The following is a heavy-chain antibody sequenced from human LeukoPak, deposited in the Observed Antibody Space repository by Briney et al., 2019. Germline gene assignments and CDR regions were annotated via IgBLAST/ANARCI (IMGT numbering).Heavy chain of an antibody. CDR2: IYGSGST. Sequence: PSETLSLTCTVSGGSISNYYWSWIRQPPGKGLEWIGYIYGSGSTHYNPSLKSRVTMSVDTSTNQFSLKLTSVTAADTDVYYCARQVRAYSGFDYWGQGTLVTVSS. D-gene: IGHD1-26*01. V-gene: IGHV4-59*08. CDR1: GGSISNYY. J-gene: IGHJ4*02. CDR3: ARQVRAYSGFDY.